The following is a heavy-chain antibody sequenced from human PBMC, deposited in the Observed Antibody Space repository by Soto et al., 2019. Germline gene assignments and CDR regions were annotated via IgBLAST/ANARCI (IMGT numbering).Heavy chain of an antibody. J-gene: IGHJ3*02. V-gene: IGHV3-53*01. CDR2: LYDLDGT. D-gene: IGHD3-10*01. CDR1: GFTVSGKKY. Sequence: LRLSCAAFGFTVSGKKYVAWVRQAPGKGLEWVSALYDLDGTYYADSVKGRFTTSSDSSRTTVYLQMNDLRPDDTAVYSCATWHLREHAYDIWGQGTTVTVS. CDR3: ATWHLREHAYDI.